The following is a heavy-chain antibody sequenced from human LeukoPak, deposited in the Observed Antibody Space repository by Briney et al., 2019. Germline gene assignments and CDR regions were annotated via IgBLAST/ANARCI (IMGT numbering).Heavy chain of an antibody. CDR3: ARGGYYGSGNDFRFDP. CDR2: IFYSGNT. CDR1: GGSISRSSRY. D-gene: IGHD3-10*01. J-gene: IGHJ5*02. V-gene: IGHV4-39*07. Sequence: ASETLSLTCTVSGGSISRSSRYWGWIRQPPGKGLEWIGSIFYSGNTYGNPSLKSRVTISVDTSKNQFSLKLSSVTAADTAIYYCARGGYYGSGNDFRFDPWGQGTLVTVSS.